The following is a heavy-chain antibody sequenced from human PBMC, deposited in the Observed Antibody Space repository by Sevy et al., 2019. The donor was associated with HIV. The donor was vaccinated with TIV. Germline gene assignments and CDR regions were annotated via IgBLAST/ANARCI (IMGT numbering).Heavy chain of an antibody. Sequence: GGSLRLSCAASGFTFSSYGVHWVRQAPGKGLEWVAVIWYDGSNKYYADSVKGRFTISRDNSKNTLYLQMNSLRAEDTAVYYCAKSLGITMVRRAPLDYWGQGTLVTVSS. CDR2: IWYDGSNK. CDR1: GFTFSSYG. D-gene: IGHD3-10*01. J-gene: IGHJ4*02. CDR3: AKSLGITMVRRAPLDY. V-gene: IGHV3-33*06.